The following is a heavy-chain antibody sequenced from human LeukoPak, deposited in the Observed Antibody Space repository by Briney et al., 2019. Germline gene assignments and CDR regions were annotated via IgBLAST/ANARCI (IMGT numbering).Heavy chain of an antibody. J-gene: IGHJ4*02. CDR1: GFTFDNHA. V-gene: IGHV3-9*03. Sequence: GGSLRLSCAASGFTFDNHAMHWVRQAPGKGLEWVSGITWNSGSIDYADSVKGRFTISRDNAKNSLYLQMNSLRPEDIALYYCAKSGSYSSPYYFDYWGQGTLVTVSS. D-gene: IGHD3-10*01. CDR3: AKSGSYSSPYYFDY. CDR2: ITWNSGSI.